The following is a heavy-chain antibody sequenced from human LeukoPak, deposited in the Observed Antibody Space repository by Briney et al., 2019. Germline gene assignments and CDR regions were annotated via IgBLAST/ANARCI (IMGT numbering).Heavy chain of an antibody. CDR3: ARVMRDIVVVVAATSHYYYGMDV. J-gene: IGHJ6*02. Sequence: SEALSLTCTISGGSISSYYWSWIRQPPGKGLEWIGYIYYSGSTNYNPSLKSRVTISVDTSKNQFSLKLSSVTAADTAVYYCARVMRDIVVVVAATSHYYYGMDVWGQGTTVTVSS. D-gene: IGHD2-15*01. CDR1: GGSISSYY. V-gene: IGHV4-59*01. CDR2: IYYSGST.